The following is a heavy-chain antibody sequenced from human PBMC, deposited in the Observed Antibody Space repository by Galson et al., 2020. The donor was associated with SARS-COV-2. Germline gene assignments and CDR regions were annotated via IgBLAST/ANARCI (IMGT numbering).Heavy chain of an antibody. J-gene: IGHJ6*02. CDR3: ARDYDFWSGYYAYYYYGMDV. V-gene: IGHV4-34*01. D-gene: IGHD3-3*01. CDR1: GGSFSGYY. Sequence: SETLSLTCAVYGGSFSGYYWSWIRQPPGKGLEWIGEINHSGSTNYNPSLKSRVTISVDTSKNQFSLKLSSVTAADTAVYYCARDYDFWSGYYAYYYYGMDVWGRGTTVTVSS. CDR2: INHSGST.